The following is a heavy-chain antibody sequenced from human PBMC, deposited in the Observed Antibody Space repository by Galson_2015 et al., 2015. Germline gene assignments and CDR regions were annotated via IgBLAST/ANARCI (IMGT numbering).Heavy chain of an antibody. J-gene: IGHJ6*02. CDR1: GFTFSSYS. D-gene: IGHD6-6*01. Sequence: SLRLSCAASGFTFSSYSMNWVRQAPGKGLEWVSSISSSSSYIYYADSVKGRFTISRDNAKNSLYLQMNSLRAEDTAVCYCAFYSSSSREYYYYYGMDVWGQGTTVTVSS. V-gene: IGHV3-21*01. CDR3: AFYSSSSREYYYYYGMDV. CDR2: ISSSSSYI.